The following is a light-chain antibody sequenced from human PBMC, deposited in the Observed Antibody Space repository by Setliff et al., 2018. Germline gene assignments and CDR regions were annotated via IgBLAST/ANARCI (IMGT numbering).Light chain of an antibody. CDR3: QVWDSSSDRRV. CDR1: NIGSKS. Sequence: SYELTQPPSVSGAPGKTARITCGGNNIGSKSVHWYQQKPGQAPVLVIYYDSDRPSGIPERFSGSNSGNTATLTISRVEAGDEADYYCQVWDSSSDRRVCGTGTKVTVL. V-gene: IGLV3-21*04. J-gene: IGLJ1*01. CDR2: YDS.